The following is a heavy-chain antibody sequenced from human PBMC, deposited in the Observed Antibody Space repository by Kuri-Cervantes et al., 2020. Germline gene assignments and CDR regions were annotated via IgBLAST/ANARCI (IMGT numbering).Heavy chain of an antibody. Sequence: ASVKVSCKASGYTFISYAMHWVRQAPGQRLEWMGWINGGNGNTKYSQKFQGRVTITRDTSASTAYMELSSLRSEDTAVYYCARAGDSLSYFDYWGQGTLVTVS. J-gene: IGHJ4*02. D-gene: IGHD3-10*01. CDR1: GYTFISYA. CDR3: ARAGDSLSYFDY. CDR2: INGGNGNT. V-gene: IGHV1-3*01.